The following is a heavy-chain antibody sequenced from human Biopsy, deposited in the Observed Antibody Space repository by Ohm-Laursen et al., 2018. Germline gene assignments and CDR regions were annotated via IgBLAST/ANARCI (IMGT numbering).Heavy chain of an antibody. CDR2: INQAGTT. CDR1: GKTFSDYQ. V-gene: IGHV4-34*08. Sequence: SDTLSLTWAVFGKTFSDYQWSWIRQPPGKGLEWIGPINQAGTTNYNPSLKSRVSISADASKYEFSLRLTSVTAADTAVYLCGNEVHGRDYWGLGAQVTVSS. D-gene: IGHD2-15*01. J-gene: IGHJ4*02. CDR3: GNEVHGRDY.